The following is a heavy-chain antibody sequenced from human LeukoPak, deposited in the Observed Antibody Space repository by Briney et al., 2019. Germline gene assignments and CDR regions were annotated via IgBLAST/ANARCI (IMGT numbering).Heavy chain of an antibody. CDR1: GYSFTDYW. D-gene: IGHD5-24*01. Sequence: GESLKISCKGSGYSFTDYWTAWVRQMPGKGLEWVGIIYPGDSDARYSPSFQGQVTISADKPISTVYLQWSSLKASDTAIYYCARPQEMATITSLNYWGQGTLVTVSS. V-gene: IGHV5-51*01. J-gene: IGHJ4*02. CDR2: IYPGDSDA. CDR3: ARPQEMATITSLNY.